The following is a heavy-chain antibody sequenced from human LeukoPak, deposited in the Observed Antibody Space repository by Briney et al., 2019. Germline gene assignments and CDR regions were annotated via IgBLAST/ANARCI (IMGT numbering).Heavy chain of an antibody. CDR2: IYPGDSDT. CDR1: GYSFTTFW. D-gene: IGHD1-26*01. CDR3: ARPFGEAVGATLGGVDY. J-gene: IGHJ4*02. V-gene: IGHV5-51*01. Sequence: GESLKISCKGSGYSFTTFWIGWVRQMPGKGLEYMGIIYPGDSDTRYSPSFQGQVTISADKSISTAYLQWSSLKASDTAMYYCARPFGEAVGATLGGVDYWGQGTLVTVSS.